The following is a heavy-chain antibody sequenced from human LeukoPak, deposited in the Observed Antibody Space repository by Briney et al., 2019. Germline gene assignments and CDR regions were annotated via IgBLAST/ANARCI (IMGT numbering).Heavy chain of an antibody. CDR1: GGTFSSYA. D-gene: IGHD4-23*01. J-gene: IGHJ4*02. CDR2: IIPIFGTA. V-gene: IGHV1-69*05. CDR3: ARDYYGGNLPLDY. Sequence: SVKVSCKASGGTFSSYAISWARQAPGQGLEWMGRIIPIFGTANYAQKFQGRVTITTDESTSTAYMELSSLRSEDTAVYYCARDYYGGNLPLDYWGQGTLVTVSS.